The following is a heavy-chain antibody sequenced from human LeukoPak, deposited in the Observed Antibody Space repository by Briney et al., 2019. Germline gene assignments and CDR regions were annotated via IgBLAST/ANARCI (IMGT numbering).Heavy chain of an antibody. D-gene: IGHD5-18*01. V-gene: IGHV1-8*01. J-gene: IGHJ6*03. CDR3: ARHEYSYGSPGYMGV. CDR2: MNPNSGNT. Sequence: ASVKVSCKASGYTFTSYDINWVRQATGQGLEWMGWMNPNSGNTGYAQKFQGRVTMTRNTSISTAYMELSSLRSEDTAMYYCARHEYSYGSPGYMGVWGKGTTVTVSS. CDR1: GYTFTSYD.